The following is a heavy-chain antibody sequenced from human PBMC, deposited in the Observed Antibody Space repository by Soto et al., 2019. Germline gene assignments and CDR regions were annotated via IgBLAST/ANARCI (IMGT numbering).Heavy chain of an antibody. CDR1: GGSFSGYY. J-gene: IGHJ4*02. Sequence: QVQLQQWGAGLLKPSETLSLTCAVYGGSFSGYYWSWIRQPPGKGLEWIGEINHSGSTNYNPSLKGRVTISVDTSKNHFSLKLSSVTAADTAVYYCASLGVVPAARFLDYWGQGTLVTVSS. V-gene: IGHV4-34*01. CDR2: INHSGST. CDR3: ASLGVVPAARFLDY. D-gene: IGHD2-2*01.